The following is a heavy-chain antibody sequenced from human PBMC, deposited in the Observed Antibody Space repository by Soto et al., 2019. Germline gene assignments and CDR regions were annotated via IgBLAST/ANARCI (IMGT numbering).Heavy chain of an antibody. D-gene: IGHD3-22*01. CDR1: GYTFTSYY. CDR3: AREGTYYYDSSGYLDY. CDR2: INPSGGST. Sequence: ASVKVSCKASGYTFTSYYMHWVRQAPGQGLEWMGIINPSGGSTSYAQKFQGRVTMTRDTSTSTVYMELSSLRSEDTAVYYCAREGTYYYDSSGYLDYWGQGTLVTVSS. V-gene: IGHV1-46*01. J-gene: IGHJ4*02.